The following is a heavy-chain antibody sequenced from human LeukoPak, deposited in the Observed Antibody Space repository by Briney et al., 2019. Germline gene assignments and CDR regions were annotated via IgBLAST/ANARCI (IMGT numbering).Heavy chain of an antibody. Sequence: SETLSLTCAVYGGSFSGYYWSWIRQPPGKGLKWIGEINHSGSTNYNPSLKSRVTISVDTSKNQFSLKLSSVTAADTAVYYCARGGPDYVWGSRAQYFDYWGQGTLVTVSS. D-gene: IGHD3-16*01. CDR3: ARGGPDYVWGSRAQYFDY. CDR1: GGSFSGYY. CDR2: INHSGST. J-gene: IGHJ4*02. V-gene: IGHV4-34*01.